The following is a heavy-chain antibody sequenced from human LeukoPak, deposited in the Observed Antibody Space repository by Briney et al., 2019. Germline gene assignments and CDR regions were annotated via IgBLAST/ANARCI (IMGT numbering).Heavy chain of an antibody. J-gene: IGHJ4*02. D-gene: IGHD6-6*01. CDR1: GFTFSSYG. Sequence: GGSLRLSCAASGFTFSSYGMHWVRQAPGKGLEWVAFIRYDGSNKYYADSVKGRFTISRDNSKNTLYLQMNSLRAEDTAVYYCATPSPGAARPRDTDYWGQGTLVTVSS. V-gene: IGHV3-30*02. CDR2: IRYDGSNK. CDR3: ATPSPGAARPRDTDY.